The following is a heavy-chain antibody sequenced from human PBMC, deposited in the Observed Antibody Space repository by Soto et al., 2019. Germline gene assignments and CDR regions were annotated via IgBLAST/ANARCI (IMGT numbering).Heavy chain of an antibody. CDR2: ISSSSYI. J-gene: IGHJ6*02. CDR3: ARDRGGEPPNYYYYGMDV. CDR1: GFTFSSYS. D-gene: IGHD2-21*01. V-gene: IGHV3-21*01. Sequence: GGSLRLSCAASGFTFSSYSMNWVRQAPGKGLEWVSSISSSSYIYYADSVKGRFTISRDNAKNSLYLQMNSLRAEDTAVYYCARDRGGEPPNYYYYGMDVWGQGTTVTVSS.